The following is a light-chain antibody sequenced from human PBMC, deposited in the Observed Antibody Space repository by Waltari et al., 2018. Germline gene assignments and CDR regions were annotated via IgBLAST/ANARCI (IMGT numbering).Light chain of an antibody. Sequence: IVLTQSPATLSASPGERATLSCRASQSVSSNYLAWYQQRPGQAPRLLIYGGSSRATGIPDRVSGSGSETDFTLTISRLEPEDFVVYYCQQNGRSPLNFGGGTKVDIK. J-gene: IGKJ4*01. CDR3: QQNGRSPLN. V-gene: IGKV3-20*01. CDR1: QSVSSNY. CDR2: GGS.